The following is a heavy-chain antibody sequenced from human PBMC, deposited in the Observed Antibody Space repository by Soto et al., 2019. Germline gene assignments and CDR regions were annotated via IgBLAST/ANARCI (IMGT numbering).Heavy chain of an antibody. Sequence: EVQLVESGGGLVQPGGSLRLSCAASGFSFSSYWMHWVRQAPGKGLVWVSRINSDGSSTSYADSVKGRFTISRDNAKNTLYLQMNSLRAEDTAVYYRARDPSYGSGSYEAYYYYYYMDVWGKGTTVTVSS. CDR1: GFSFSSYW. D-gene: IGHD3-10*01. J-gene: IGHJ6*03. V-gene: IGHV3-74*01. CDR2: INSDGSST. CDR3: ARDPSYGSGSYEAYYYYYYMDV.